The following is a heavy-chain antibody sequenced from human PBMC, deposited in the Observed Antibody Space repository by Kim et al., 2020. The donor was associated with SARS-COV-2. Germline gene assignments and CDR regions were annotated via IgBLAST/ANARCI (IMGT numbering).Heavy chain of an antibody. Sequence: ASVKVSCKASGYTFTTYAIHWVRQAPGQRLEWMGWINAGNGNTKYSQKFQGRVTITRDTSASSAYMELSSLRFEDTAVYSCVRSLPYSNFDYWGQGTLVTVSS. D-gene: IGHD6-13*01. J-gene: IGHJ4*02. CDR1: GYTFTTYA. V-gene: IGHV1-3*01. CDR3: VRSLPYSNFDY. CDR2: INAGNGNT.